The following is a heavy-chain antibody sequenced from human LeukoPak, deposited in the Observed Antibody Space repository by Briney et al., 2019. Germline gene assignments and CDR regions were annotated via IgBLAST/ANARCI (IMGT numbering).Heavy chain of an antibody. CDR1: GGSFSGYY. Sequence: SETLSLTCAVYGGSFSGYYWSWIRQPPGKGLEWIGEINHSGSTNYNPSLKSRVTISVDTSKNQFSLKLSSVTAAGTAVYYCARTRYCSGGSCYVYFQHWGQGTLVTVSS. J-gene: IGHJ1*01. D-gene: IGHD2-15*01. CDR2: INHSGST. V-gene: IGHV4-34*01. CDR3: ARTRYCSGGSCYVYFQH.